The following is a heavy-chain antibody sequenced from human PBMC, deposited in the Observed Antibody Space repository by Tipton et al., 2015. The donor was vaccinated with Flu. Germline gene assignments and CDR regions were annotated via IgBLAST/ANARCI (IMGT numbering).Heavy chain of an antibody. J-gene: IGHJ5*02. CDR3: AKDPTPFGDLLVGNWFDP. CDR1: GFTFSTYG. D-gene: IGHD3-10*01. V-gene: IGHV3-30*18. CDR2: ISFDGTNT. Sequence: SLRLSCAASGFTFSTYGMHWVRQAPGKGLEWVAAISFDGTNTYSADSVKGRFTISRDNSKNTVSLQMSRLRADDTAVYYCAKDPTPFGDLLVGNWFDPWGQGTLVTVSS.